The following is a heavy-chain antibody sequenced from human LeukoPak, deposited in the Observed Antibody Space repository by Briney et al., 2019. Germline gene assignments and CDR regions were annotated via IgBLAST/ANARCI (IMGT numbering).Heavy chain of an antibody. D-gene: IGHD2-2*01. J-gene: IGHJ2*01. V-gene: IGHV4-31*03. Sequence: SETLSLTCTVSGGSISSGGYYWSWIRQHPGKGLEWIGYIYYSGSTYYNPSLKSRVTISVDTSKNQFPLKLSSVTAADTAVYYCARGLVVPAAPVGWYFDLWGRGTLVTVSS. CDR3: ARGLVVPAAPVGWYFDL. CDR1: GGSISSGGYY. CDR2: IYYSGST.